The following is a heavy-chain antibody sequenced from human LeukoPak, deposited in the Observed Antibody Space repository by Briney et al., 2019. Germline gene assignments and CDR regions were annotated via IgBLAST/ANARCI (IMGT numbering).Heavy chain of an antibody. CDR2: INPKTGVT. J-gene: IGHJ4*02. CDR3: ARDLAMYSPDLDY. D-gene: IGHD1-26*01. CDR1: GYTFTSYG. V-gene: IGHV1-2*02. Sequence: ASVKVSCKAFGYTFTSYGVSWVRQAPGHGLEWMGWINPKTGVTKYAQNFQGRVTMTRGTSISTAYMEVSRLRSDDTAVFYCARDLAMYSPDLDYWGQGTLVTVSS.